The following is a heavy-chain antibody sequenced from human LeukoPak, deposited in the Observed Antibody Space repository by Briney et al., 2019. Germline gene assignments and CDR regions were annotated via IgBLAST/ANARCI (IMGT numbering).Heavy chain of an antibody. CDR2: INPNSGGT. CDR3: ARDRTKPINYYYYYYMDV. J-gene: IGHJ6*03. Sequence: ASVKVSCKASGYTFTGYYMHWVRQAPGQGLEWMGWINPNSGGTNYAQKFQGRFTMTRDTSISTAYMELSRLRSDDTAVYYCARDRTKPINYYYYYYMDVWGKGTTVTVSS. CDR1: GYTFTGYY. D-gene: IGHD1-7*01. V-gene: IGHV1-2*02.